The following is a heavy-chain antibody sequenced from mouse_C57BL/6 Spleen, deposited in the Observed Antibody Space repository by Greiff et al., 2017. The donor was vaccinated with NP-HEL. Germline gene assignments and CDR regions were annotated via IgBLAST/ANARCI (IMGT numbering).Heavy chain of an antibody. CDR1: GYTFTSYW. CDR3: AREDYGPFAY. D-gene: IGHD1-1*02. V-gene: IGHV1-61*01. Sequence: QVQLKQPGAELVRPGSSVKLSCKASGYTFTSYWMDWVKQRPGQGLEWIGNIYPSDSETHYNQKFKDKATLTVDKSSSTAYMQLSSLTSEDSAVYYCAREDYGPFAYWGQGTLVTVSA. J-gene: IGHJ3*01. CDR2: IYPSDSET.